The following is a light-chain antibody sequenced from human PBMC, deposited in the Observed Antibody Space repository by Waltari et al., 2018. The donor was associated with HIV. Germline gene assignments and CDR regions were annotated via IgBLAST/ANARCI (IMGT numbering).Light chain of an antibody. J-gene: IGLJ2*01. CDR3: SSYTSSNTLVV. V-gene: IGLV2-14*01. CDR2: EVS. Sequence: QSALPQPASVSGSPGQSITISCPGTSSDVGDYNYVSWYQQRPGKAPKLIIYEVSHRPSGVSNRFSGSKSGNTASLTISGLQAEDEADYFCSSYTSSNTLVVFGGGTKLTVL. CDR1: SSDVGDYNY.